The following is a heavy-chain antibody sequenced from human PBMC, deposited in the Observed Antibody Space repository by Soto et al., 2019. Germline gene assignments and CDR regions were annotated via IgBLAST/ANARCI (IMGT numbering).Heavy chain of an antibody. CDR1: GGTSKTRGYY. CDR3: ARAGFSYGHLLF. Sequence: SEPLSLTCSVPGGTSKTRGYYWDWIRQPPGKGLEWIGYVFYSGATNYSPSLKSRAAISMDTSKNQFSLSLTSVTAADTAVYYCARAGFSYGHLLFWGQGIRVT. CDR2: VFYSGAT. J-gene: IGHJ4*02. V-gene: IGHV4-30-4*01. D-gene: IGHD3-10*01.